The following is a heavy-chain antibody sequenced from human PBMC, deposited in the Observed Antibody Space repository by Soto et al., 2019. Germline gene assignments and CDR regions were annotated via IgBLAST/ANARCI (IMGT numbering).Heavy chain of an antibody. J-gene: IGHJ4*02. Sequence: QPGGSLRLSCAASGFTFDDYAMHWVRQAPGKGLEWVSGISWNSGSIGYADSVKGRFTISRDNAKNSLYLQMNSLRAEDTALYYCAKDEVRAGGIVVVVAATAFDYWGQGTLVTVSS. D-gene: IGHD2-15*01. CDR2: ISWNSGSI. CDR3: AKDEVRAGGIVVVVAATAFDY. CDR1: GFTFDDYA. V-gene: IGHV3-9*01.